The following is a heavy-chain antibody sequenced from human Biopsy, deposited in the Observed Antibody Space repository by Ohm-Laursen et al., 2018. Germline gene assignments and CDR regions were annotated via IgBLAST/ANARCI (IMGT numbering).Heavy chain of an antibody. CDR3: VRGVDYYDPYHYYALDV. CDR1: GESFNGYY. D-gene: IGHD3-22*01. Sequence: GTLSLTCPVYGESFNGYYWSWIRQTPGKGLEWIGEINHSGRTNYNPSLKSRVTISVDTSKNQFSLKVRSVTAADTGVYYCVRGVDYYDPYHYYALDVWGQGTTVTVSS. V-gene: IGHV4-34*01. CDR2: INHSGRT. J-gene: IGHJ6*02.